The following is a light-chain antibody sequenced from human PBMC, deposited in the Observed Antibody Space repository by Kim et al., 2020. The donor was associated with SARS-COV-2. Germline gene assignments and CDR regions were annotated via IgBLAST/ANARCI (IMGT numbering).Light chain of an antibody. J-gene: IGKJ4*01. CDR1: QSVSIN. CDR3: QQYDEWPLT. V-gene: IGKV3-15*01. CDR2: DVS. Sequence: GSPGENVTLSCRASQSVSINLAWYQRNPGQAPRLLIYDVSARAIGIPGRFSGSGSGTEFTLTISSLQSEDFAVYYCQQYDEWPLTFGGGTKVDIK.